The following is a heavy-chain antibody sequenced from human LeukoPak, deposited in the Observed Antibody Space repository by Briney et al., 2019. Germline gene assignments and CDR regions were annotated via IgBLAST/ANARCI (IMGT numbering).Heavy chain of an antibody. Sequence: PGGSLRLSCAASGFTFSSYGMHWVRQAPGKGLEWVAVIWYDGSNKYYADSVKGRFTISRDNSKNTLYLQMNSLRAEDTAVYYCAKTGSSSWGYFDYWGQGTLVTVSS. J-gene: IGHJ4*02. V-gene: IGHV3-30*02. CDR1: GFTFSSYG. CDR2: IWYDGSNK. D-gene: IGHD6-13*01. CDR3: AKTGSSSWGYFDY.